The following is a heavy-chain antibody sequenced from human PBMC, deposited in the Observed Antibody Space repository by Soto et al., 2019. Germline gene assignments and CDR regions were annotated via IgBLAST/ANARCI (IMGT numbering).Heavy chain of an antibody. CDR3: ARMNQLAPKRNAFGI. D-gene: IGHD1-1*01. Sequence: SETLSLTCTVSGGSISSYFWTWIRQSPGKGLQWIGYVHYSGNTNYNPSLKSRVTMSVDTSKNQFSLRLTSVTAADTAVYYCARMNQLAPKRNAFGIWGQGTMVTV. CDR2: VHYSGNT. CDR1: GGSISSYF. V-gene: IGHV4-59*01. J-gene: IGHJ3*02.